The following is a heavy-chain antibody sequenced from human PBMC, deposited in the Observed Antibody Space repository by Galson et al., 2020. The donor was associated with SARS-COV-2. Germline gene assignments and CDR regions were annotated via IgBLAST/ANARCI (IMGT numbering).Heavy chain of an antibody. J-gene: IGHJ3*02. CDR3: ARFYCGGDCTDAFDI. Sequence: SQTLSLTCTVSGGSISRGRYYWSWIRQHPGKGLEWTGYISYSGSTYYNPSLKSRVTISVDTSKNQFSLKLSSVTAADTAVYYCARFYCGGDCTDAFDIWGQGTMVTVSS. CDR1: GGSISRGRYY. V-gene: IGHV4-31*03. CDR2: ISYSGST. D-gene: IGHD2-21*02.